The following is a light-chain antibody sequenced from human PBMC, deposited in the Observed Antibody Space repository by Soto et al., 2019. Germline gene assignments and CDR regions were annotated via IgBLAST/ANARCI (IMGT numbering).Light chain of an antibody. CDR3: CSYAGSSTLV. CDR2: EGS. CDR1: SSDVGSYNL. J-gene: IGLJ2*01. Sequence: QSALTQPASVSGSPGQSITTSCTGTSSDVGSYNLVSWYQQHPGKAPKLMIYEGSKRPSGVSNRFSGSKSGNTASLTISGLKAEDEADYYCCSYAGSSTLVFGGGTKVTVL. V-gene: IGLV2-23*01.